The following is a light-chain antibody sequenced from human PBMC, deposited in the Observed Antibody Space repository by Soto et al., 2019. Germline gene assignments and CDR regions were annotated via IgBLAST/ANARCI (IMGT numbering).Light chain of an antibody. CDR1: QSLLHRNGYNY. CDR3: MQGLQTPWT. V-gene: IGKV2-28*01. J-gene: IGKJ1*01. Sequence: DIVMTQSPLSLPVTPGEPASISCRSSQSLLHRNGYNYLDWYLQKPGQSPQLLIYLGSNRASGVPDRFSGSGSGTDFTLKISRVEAEDVGVYYFMQGLQTPWTFGQGTKVEIK. CDR2: LGS.